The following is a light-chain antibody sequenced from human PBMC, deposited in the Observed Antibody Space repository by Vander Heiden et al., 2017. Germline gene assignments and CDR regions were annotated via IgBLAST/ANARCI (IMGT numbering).Light chain of an antibody. J-gene: IGKJ3*01. CDR1: QSVLYSSNNTNY. CDR2: GAS. V-gene: IGKV4-1*01. CDR3: QQYYSTPFT. Sequence: DIVMTQSPDSLAVSLGERATINCKSSQSVLYSSNNTNYLAWYQQKPGQPPKLLIYGASTRESGVPDRFSGSGSGTDFTLTISSLQAEDVAVYYCQQYYSTPFTFGPGTKVDIK.